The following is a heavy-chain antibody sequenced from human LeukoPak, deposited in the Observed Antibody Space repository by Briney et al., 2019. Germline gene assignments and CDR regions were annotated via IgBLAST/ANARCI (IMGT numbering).Heavy chain of an antibody. CDR1: GFTVSNKY. D-gene: IGHD6-13*01. J-gene: IGHJ4*02. CDR3: ARDVGSSSDY. V-gene: IGHV3-53*01. CDR2: IYRGGST. Sequence: GGSLRLSCAASGFTVSNKYMSWVRQAPGKGLEWVSVIYRGGSTYYADSVKGRFTISRDNSKNMLYLQMNSLRAEDTAVYYCARDVGSSSDYWGQGTLVTVSS.